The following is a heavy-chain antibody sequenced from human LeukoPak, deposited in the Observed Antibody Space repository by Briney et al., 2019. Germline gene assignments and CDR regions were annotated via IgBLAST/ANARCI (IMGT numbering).Heavy chain of an antibody. CDR3: AKGIPIRPLEPDYYYYGMDA. Sequence: PGGSLRLSCAASGFTFSGYGMHWVRQAPGKGLEWVAVISYDGHNEYYADSVKGRFTISRDNSKNTLYLQMNSLRAEDTAVYYCAKGIPIRPLEPDYYYYGMDAWGQGTTVTVSS. D-gene: IGHD5-24*01. CDR1: GFTFSGYG. CDR2: ISYDGHNE. V-gene: IGHV3-30*18. J-gene: IGHJ6*02.